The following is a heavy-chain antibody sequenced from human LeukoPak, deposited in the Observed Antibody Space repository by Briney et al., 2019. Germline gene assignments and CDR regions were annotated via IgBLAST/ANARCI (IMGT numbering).Heavy chain of an antibody. CDR1: GFTFSSYG. V-gene: IGHV3-30*18. Sequence: GGSLRLSCIAPGFTFSSYGMHWVRQTPGKGLEWVALISYDGSNKVYADSVKGRFTISRDNSKNTLSLQMNSLRAEDTALYYCAKDLGGTGSYFNYWGQGTLVTVSS. CDR3: AKDLGGTGSYFNY. J-gene: IGHJ4*02. D-gene: IGHD7-27*01. CDR2: ISYDGSNK.